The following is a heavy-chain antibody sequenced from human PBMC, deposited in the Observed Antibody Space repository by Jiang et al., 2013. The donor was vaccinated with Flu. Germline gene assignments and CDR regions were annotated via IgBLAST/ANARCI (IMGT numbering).Heavy chain of an antibody. D-gene: IGHD3-22*01. CDR1: GGSISSSSYY. V-gene: IGHV4-39*01. J-gene: IGHJ4*02. CDR2: IYYSGST. CDR3: ARTAVKLYYYDSSGFY. Sequence: GSGLVKPSETLSLTCTVSGGSISSSSYYWGWIRQPPGKRLEWIGSIYYSGSTYYNPSLKSRVTISVDTSKNQFSLKLSSVTAADTAVYYCARTAVKLYYYDSSGFYWGQGTLVTVSS.